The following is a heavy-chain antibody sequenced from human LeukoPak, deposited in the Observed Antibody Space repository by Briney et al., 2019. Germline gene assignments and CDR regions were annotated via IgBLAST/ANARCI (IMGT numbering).Heavy chain of an antibody. CDR1: GFTFSSYA. Sequence: GGSLRLSCAASGFTFSSYAMHWVRQAPGKGLEWVAVISYDGSNKYYADSVKGRFTISRDNSKNTLYLQMNSLRAEDTAVYYCAREGVGATGLDIWGQGTMVTVSS. CDR2: ISYDGSNK. CDR3: AREGVGATGLDI. V-gene: IGHV3-30*04. D-gene: IGHD1-26*01. J-gene: IGHJ3*02.